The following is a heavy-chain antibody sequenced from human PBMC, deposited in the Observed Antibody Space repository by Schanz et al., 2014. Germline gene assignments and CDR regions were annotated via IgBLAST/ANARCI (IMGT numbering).Heavy chain of an antibody. D-gene: IGHD2-2*01. CDR3: ARAGYDADNWFDP. J-gene: IGHJ5*02. Sequence: VQLVESGGGVVQPGRSLRLSCVASGFTFSSYDVFWVRQAPGKGLEYVSSISSKGDMTFYGNSVKGRFTISRDNSKNTLYLQLGSLSAEDTAVYFCARAGYDADNWFDPWGQGTLVTVSS. V-gene: IGHV3-64*01. CDR2: ISSKGDMT. CDR1: GFTFSSYD.